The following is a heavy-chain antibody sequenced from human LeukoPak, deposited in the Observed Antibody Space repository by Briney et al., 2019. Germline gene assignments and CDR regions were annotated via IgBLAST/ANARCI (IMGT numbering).Heavy chain of an antibody. Sequence: ASVKVSCTASGYTFTSNYVHWVRQAPGQGLGWVGMIYPRDGSTSYAQKFQGRVIVSRDTSTSTVHMELSGLRSEDTAVYYCARDQEGFDYWGQGTLVTVSS. CDR1: GYTFTSNY. J-gene: IGHJ4*02. CDR2: IYPRDGST. V-gene: IGHV1-46*01. CDR3: ARDQEGFDY.